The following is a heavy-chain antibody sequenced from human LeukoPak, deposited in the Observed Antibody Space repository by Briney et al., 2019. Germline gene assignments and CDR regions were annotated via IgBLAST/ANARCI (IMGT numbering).Heavy chain of an antibody. CDR3: ARGYSSSWYLFGY. CDR2: ISSSSSYT. J-gene: IGHJ4*02. Sequence: PGGSLRLSCAASGVTFSDYYMSWIRQAPGKGLEWVSYISSSSSYTNYADSVKGRFTISRDNAKNSLYLQMNSLRAEDTAVYYCARGYSSSWYLFGYWGQGTLVTVSS. D-gene: IGHD6-13*01. CDR1: GVTFSDYY. V-gene: IGHV3-11*06.